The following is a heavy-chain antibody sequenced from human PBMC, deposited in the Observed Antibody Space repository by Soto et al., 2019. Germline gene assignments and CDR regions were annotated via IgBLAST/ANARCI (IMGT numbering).Heavy chain of an antibody. V-gene: IGHV4-30-2*01. CDR3: ARGDIVVVPAAPKGDWYFDL. CDR1: GGSISSGGYS. J-gene: IGHJ2*01. CDR2: IYHSGST. D-gene: IGHD2-2*01. Sequence: QLQLQESGSGLVKPSQTLSLTCAVSGGSISSGGYSWSWIRQPPGKGLEWIGYIYHSGSTYYNPSLNSRVTISVDRSKNQFSLKLSSVTAADTAVYYCARGDIVVVPAAPKGDWYFDLWGRGTLVTVSS.